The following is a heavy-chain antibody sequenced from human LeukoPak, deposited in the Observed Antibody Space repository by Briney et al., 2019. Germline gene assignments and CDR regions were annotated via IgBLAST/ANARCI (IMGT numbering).Heavy chain of an antibody. Sequence: SETLSLTCTVSGGSIRSYYWSWVRQPPGKGLEWIGRIYTSGSTNYNPSLKSRVTMSVDTSKNQFSLKLSSVTAADTAVYYCARDLGDYVWGSYRAFDIWGQGTMVTVSS. D-gene: IGHD3-16*02. V-gene: IGHV4-4*07. J-gene: IGHJ3*02. CDR1: GGSIRSYY. CDR2: IYTSGST. CDR3: ARDLGDYVWGSYRAFDI.